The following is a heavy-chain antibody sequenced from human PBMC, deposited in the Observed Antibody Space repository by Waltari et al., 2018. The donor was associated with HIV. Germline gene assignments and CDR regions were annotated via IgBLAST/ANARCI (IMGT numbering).Heavy chain of an antibody. CDR1: GDAFSSYA. Sequence: VQSQVQLVQSGAEEKVSCKAHGDAFSSYAFSWVRQARGQGLESMGGIIPMFETPNYAQTFQGRITITADESTDTVYMELSSLRSEDTAIYYCARSYLHVREIIGWFDPWGQGTLVSVSS. V-gene: IGHV1-69*01. D-gene: IGHD2-21*01. J-gene: IGHJ5*02. CDR2: IIPMFETP. CDR3: ARSYLHVREIIGWFDP.